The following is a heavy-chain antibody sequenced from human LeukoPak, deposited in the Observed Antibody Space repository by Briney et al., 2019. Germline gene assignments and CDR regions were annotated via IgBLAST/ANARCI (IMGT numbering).Heavy chain of an antibody. D-gene: IGHD6-13*01. CDR3: AREEPGIAAAGTGY. CDR2: ISAYNGNT. V-gene: IGHV1-18*01. J-gene: IGHJ4*02. Sequence: ASVKVSCKASGYTFTSHGISWVRQAPGQGLEWMGWISAYNGNTYYAQKLQGKVTMTTDTSTSTAYMELRSLRSDDTAVYYCAREEPGIAAAGTGYWGQGTLVTVSS. CDR1: GYTFTSHG.